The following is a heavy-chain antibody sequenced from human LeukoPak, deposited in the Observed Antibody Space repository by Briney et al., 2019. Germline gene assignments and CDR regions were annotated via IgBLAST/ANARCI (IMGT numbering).Heavy chain of an antibody. J-gene: IGHJ4*02. CDR1: GGSVTSSRSY. D-gene: IGHD5-18*01. CDR2: FYFGGST. Sequence: TSETLSLTCTVSGGSVTSSRSYWGWIRQSPVKWLEWIGSFYFGGSTYYNPSLKSRVSISLDTSKNHFFLNLTSVTAADTAVYYCATPNGFSYGFFDSWGQGILVTVSS. CDR3: ATPNGFSYGFFDS. V-gene: IGHV4-39*02.